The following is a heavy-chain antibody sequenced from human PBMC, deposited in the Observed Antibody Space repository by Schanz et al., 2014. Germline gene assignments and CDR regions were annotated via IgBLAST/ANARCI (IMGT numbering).Heavy chain of an antibody. CDR1: GYTFTSYA. D-gene: IGHD6-19*01. J-gene: IGHJ4*02. Sequence: QVQLVQSGSELKKPGASVKVSCKASGYTFTSYAMNWVRQAPGQGLEWVGWINTNTGNPTYAQGFTGRFVFSLDTSVRPAYLHISSLKAEDTAAYYCTTETIAMAGTFSIWGQGTLVTVSS. CDR2: INTNTGNP. V-gene: IGHV7-4-1*02. CDR3: TTETIAMAGTFSI.